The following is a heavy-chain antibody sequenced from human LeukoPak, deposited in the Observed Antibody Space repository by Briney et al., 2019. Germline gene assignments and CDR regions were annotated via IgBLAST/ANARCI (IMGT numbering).Heavy chain of an antibody. CDR1: GFTFSDYW. Sequence: GGSLRLSCAASGFTFSDYWMSWVRQAPGKGLVWVSRISPDGKSTNYADSVEGRFTISRDNAKNTLYLQMNSLTDEDAAVYYCATSSTSGPYYFDYWGQGTLVTVSS. J-gene: IGHJ4*02. CDR3: ATSSTSGPYYFDY. CDR2: ISPDGKST. V-gene: IGHV3-74*01. D-gene: IGHD6-19*01.